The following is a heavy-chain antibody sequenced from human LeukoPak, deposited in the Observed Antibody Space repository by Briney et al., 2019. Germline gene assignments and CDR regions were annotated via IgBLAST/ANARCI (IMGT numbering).Heavy chain of an antibody. V-gene: IGHV1-46*01. CDR1: GYTFTSYY. CDR3: ARLFQWELLGGGFDP. J-gene: IGHJ5*02. Sequence: GRSLRLSCAASGYTFTSYYMHWVRQAPGQGLEWMGIINPSGGSTSYAQKFQGRVTMTRDTSTSTVYMELSSLRSEDTTVYYCARLFQWELLGGGFDPWGQGTLVTVSS. CDR2: INPSGGST. D-gene: IGHD1-26*01.